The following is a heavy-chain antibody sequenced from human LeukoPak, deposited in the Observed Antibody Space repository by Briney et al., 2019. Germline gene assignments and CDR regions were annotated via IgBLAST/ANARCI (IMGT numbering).Heavy chain of an antibody. V-gene: IGHV3-21*01. CDR1: GFTFSSYS. J-gene: IGHJ4*02. CDR3: ARGSSIAAAGTALDY. D-gene: IGHD6-13*01. CDR2: ISSSSSYI. Sequence: RPGGSLRLSCAASGFTFSSYSMNWVRQAPGKGLEWVSSISSSSSYIYYADSVKGRFTISRDNAKNSLYLQMNSLRAEDTAVYYCARGSSIAAAGTALDYWGQGTLVTVSS.